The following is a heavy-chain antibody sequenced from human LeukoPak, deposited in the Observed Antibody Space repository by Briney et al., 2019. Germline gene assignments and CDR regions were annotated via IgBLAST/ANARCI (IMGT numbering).Heavy chain of an antibody. Sequence: GASVKVSCKASGYTFTSYYMHWVRQAPGQGLEWMGIINPSGGSTTYAQKFQGTLTLTRDMSTSTVYMELSSLRSEDTAVYYCARSITIFGVATLGYWGQGTLVTVSS. CDR1: GYTFTSYY. CDR3: ARSITIFGVATLGY. V-gene: IGHV1-46*01. D-gene: IGHD3-3*01. J-gene: IGHJ4*02. CDR2: INPSGGST.